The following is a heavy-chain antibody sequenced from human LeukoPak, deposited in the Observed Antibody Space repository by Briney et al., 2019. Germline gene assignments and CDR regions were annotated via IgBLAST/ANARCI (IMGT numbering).Heavy chain of an antibody. V-gene: IGHV3-33*01. CDR3: ARAKLDSSGYSFDY. CDR2: IWYDGSKK. CDR1: GFTFSSYG. J-gene: IGHJ4*02. D-gene: IGHD3-22*01. Sequence: GGSLRLSCAASGFTFSSYGMHWVRHAPGKGLEWVAVIWYDGSKKYYVDSVKGRFTISRDNYKNTLYLQMSSLRAEDTAVYYCARAKLDSSGYSFDYWGQGTLVTVSS.